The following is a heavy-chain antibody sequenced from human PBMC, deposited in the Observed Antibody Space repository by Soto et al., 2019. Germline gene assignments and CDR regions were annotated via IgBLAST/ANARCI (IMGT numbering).Heavy chain of an antibody. V-gene: IGHV3-23*01. J-gene: IGHJ4*02. CDR1: GFTFSSYA. CDR2: ISGSGGST. CDR3: AKDLEMGIAAANFDY. D-gene: IGHD6-13*01. Sequence: TGGSLRVSCAASGFTFSSYAMSWVRQAPGKGLEWVSAISGSGGSTYYADSVKGRFTISRDNSKNTLYLQMNSLRAEDTAVYYCAKDLEMGIAAANFDYWGQGTLVTVS.